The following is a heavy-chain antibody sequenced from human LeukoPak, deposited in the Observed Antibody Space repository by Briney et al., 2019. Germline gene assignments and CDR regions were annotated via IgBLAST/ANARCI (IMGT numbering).Heavy chain of an antibody. J-gene: IGHJ4*02. CDR1: GFTFSSYS. Sequence: GGSLRLSCAASGFTFSSYSMHWVRQPTGEGLEWVSIIYRAGDTYYPGSVKGRFTISRDNSKNTLYLQMNSLRAEDTAVYYCARDDGIAVAGPVDYWGQGTLVTVSS. CDR2: IYRAGDT. V-gene: IGHV3-13*01. D-gene: IGHD6-19*01. CDR3: ARDDGIAVAGPVDY.